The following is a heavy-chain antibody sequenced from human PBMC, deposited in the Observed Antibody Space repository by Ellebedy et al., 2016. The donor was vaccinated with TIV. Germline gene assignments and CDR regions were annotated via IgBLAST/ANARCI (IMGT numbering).Heavy chain of an antibody. CDR1: GYTFTTYA. D-gene: IGHD6-13*01. J-gene: IGHJ6*02. CDR3: ARDPLIAAGTNYYYYYGMDV. CDR2: ISAYNGNT. Sequence: AASVKVSCKASGYTFTTYAMHWVRQAPGQGLEWMGWISAYNGNTNYAQKLQGRVTMTTDTSTSTAYVELRSLRSDDTAVYYCARDPLIAAGTNYYYYYGMDVWGQGTTVTVSS. V-gene: IGHV1-18*01.